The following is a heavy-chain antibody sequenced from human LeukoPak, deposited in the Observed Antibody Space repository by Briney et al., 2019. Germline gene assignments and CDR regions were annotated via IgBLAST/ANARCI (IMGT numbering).Heavy chain of an antibody. Sequence: SETLSLTCTVSGGSISSGSYYWSWIRQPPGKGLEWIGYIYYSGSTNYNPSLKSRVTISVDTSKNQFSLKLSSVTAADTAVYYCARPEDYGDPRRLDYWGQGTLVTVSS. CDR1: GGSISSGSYY. D-gene: IGHD4-17*01. J-gene: IGHJ4*02. CDR2: IYYSGST. CDR3: ARPEDYGDPRRLDY. V-gene: IGHV4-61*01.